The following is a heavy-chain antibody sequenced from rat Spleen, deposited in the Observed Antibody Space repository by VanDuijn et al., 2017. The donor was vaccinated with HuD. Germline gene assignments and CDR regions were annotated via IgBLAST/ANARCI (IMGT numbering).Heavy chain of an antibody. V-gene: IGHV5S10*01. Sequence: EVQLVESGGGLVQPGRSLKLSCAASGFTFSDYYMAWVRQAPRKGLEWVATIIYDGGRTYYRDSVKGRFTVSRDNAKSTLYLQMDSLRSEDTATYYCARHPDYSNYFDYWGQGVMVTVSS. CDR2: IIYDGGRT. CDR1: GFTFSDYY. CDR3: ARHPDYSNYFDY. J-gene: IGHJ2*01. D-gene: IGHD1-1*01.